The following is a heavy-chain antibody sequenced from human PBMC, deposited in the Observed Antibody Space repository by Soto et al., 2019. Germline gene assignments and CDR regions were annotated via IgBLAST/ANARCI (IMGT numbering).Heavy chain of an antibody. CDR1: GFTVSSYG. D-gene: IGHD2-8*02. Sequence: QVQLVESGGGVVQPGRSLRLSCAASGFTVSSYGMHWVRQAPGKGLEWVAVISRDGGTKYYADSVMGRFTISRDNSRNTLFLEMNSLRGDDMAVYYCTGEVESGYWGQGTLVTVSS. CDR2: ISRDGGTK. V-gene: IGHV3-30*03. CDR3: TGEVESGY. J-gene: IGHJ4*02.